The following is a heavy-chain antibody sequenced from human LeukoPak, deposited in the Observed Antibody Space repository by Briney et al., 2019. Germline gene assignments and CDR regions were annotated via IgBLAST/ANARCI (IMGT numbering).Heavy chain of an antibody. D-gene: IGHD1-14*01. V-gene: IGHV3-7*03. Sequence: GGSLRLSCAGSGFMLSSYWMSWVRQAPGKGLEWVANIKQDGSEKYYVDSVKGRFTISRDNSKNSLYLQMNSLRTEDTALYYCAKAPGGNQGIDYWGQGTLVTVSS. CDR1: GFMLSSYW. CDR3: AKAPGGNQGIDY. J-gene: IGHJ4*02. CDR2: IKQDGSEK.